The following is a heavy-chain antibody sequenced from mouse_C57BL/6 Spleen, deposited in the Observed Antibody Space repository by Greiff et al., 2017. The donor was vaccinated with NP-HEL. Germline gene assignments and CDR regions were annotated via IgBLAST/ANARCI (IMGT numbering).Heavy chain of an antibody. D-gene: IGHD4-1*01. CDR1: GFTFSSYG. Sequence: EVKLMESGGDLVKPGGSLKLSCAASGFTFSSYGMSWVRQTPDKRLEWVATISSGGSYTCYPDSVKGRFTISRDNAKNTLYLQMSSLKSEDTAMYYCARRGNWGLDYWSQGTTLTVSS. CDR3: ARRGNWGLDY. J-gene: IGHJ2*01. V-gene: IGHV5-6*02. CDR2: ISSGGSYT.